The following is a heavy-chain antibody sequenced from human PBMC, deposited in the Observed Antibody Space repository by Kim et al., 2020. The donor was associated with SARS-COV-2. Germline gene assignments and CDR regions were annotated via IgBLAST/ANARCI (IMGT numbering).Heavy chain of an antibody. J-gene: IGHJ5*02. D-gene: IGHD5-12*01. CDR3: LRDRKGGSRNWFDP. V-gene: IGHV1-46*01. Sequence: YAQEFQGRVTMTRDTSTSTVYMELSSLRSEDTAVYYCLRDRKGGSRNWFDPWGQGTLVTVSS.